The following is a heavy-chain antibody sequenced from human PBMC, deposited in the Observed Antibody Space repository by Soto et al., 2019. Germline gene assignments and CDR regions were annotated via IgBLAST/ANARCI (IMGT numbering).Heavy chain of an antibody. CDR1: GYSFISYW. J-gene: IGHJ3*02. V-gene: IGHV5-51*01. CDR3: ARIIGYCRNNDCSWTFDI. Sequence: PGESLKISCKTSGYSFISYWVAWVRQEPGKGLEWMGPFYPGDPTSTYSPSFQGQVTISVDKSISTAYLHLSSLKASDTAMYYCARIIGYCRNNDCSWTFDIWGQGTTVTVSS. D-gene: IGHD2-2*03. CDR2: FYPGDPTS.